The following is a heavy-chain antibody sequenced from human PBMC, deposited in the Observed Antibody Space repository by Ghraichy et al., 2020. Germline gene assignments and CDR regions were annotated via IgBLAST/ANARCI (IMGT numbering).Heavy chain of an antibody. CDR2: ISAGNGNT. V-gene: IGHV1-3*01. Sequence: ASVKVSCKASGYTFITSSMHWVRQAPGQRLEWMGLISAGNGNTKYSQKFRGRVTITRDTSASTAYMELSSLRSEDTAVYYCAAYTGYEFDYWGQGTLVTVSS. CDR1: GYTFITSS. J-gene: IGHJ4*02. CDR3: AAYTGYEFDY. D-gene: IGHD5-12*01.